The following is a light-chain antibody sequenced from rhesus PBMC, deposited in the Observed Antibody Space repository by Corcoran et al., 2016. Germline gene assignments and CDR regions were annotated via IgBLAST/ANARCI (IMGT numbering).Light chain of an antibody. J-gene: IGKJ4*01. V-gene: IGKV1-33*02. CDR3: QQHNSYPLT. CDR2: AAS. CDR1: QGISRW. Sequence: DIQMTQSPSSLSASVGDRVTITCQASQGISRWLAWYQQKPGKDPQVLIYAASSLQSGVPSRLSGHGSGTDFTLTISSLQPEDFATYYCQQHNSYPLTFGGGTKVEIK.